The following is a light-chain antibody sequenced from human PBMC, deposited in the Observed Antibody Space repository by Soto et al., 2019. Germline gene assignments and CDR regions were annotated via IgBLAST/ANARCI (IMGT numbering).Light chain of an antibody. CDR1: QSVSSSY. CDR3: LQYGNSLSIT. CDR2: GAS. Sequence: EIVLTQSPGTLSLSPGERATLSCRASQSVSSSYLAWYQQKPGQAPRLIISGASSRATGIPDRFSGSGSGNDFTLTISRLEPEDFAVYYSLQYGNSLSITFGQGTRLEIK. J-gene: IGKJ5*01. V-gene: IGKV3-20*01.